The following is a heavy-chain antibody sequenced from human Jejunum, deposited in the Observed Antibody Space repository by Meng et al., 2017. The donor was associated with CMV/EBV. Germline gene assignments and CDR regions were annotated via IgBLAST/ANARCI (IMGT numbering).Heavy chain of an antibody. V-gene: IGHV3-23*01. J-gene: IGHJ4*02. CDR3: AKSQSLYSSGWYDY. CDR2: ISGSGIT. Sequence: ASGFTFNNYAMSWVRQAPGKGLEWVSAISGSGITYFADSVKGRFSISRDNSKDTVYLQMKSLRAEDTAVYYCAKSQSLYSSGWYDYWGQGALVTVSS. CDR1: GFTFNNYA. D-gene: IGHD6-19*01.